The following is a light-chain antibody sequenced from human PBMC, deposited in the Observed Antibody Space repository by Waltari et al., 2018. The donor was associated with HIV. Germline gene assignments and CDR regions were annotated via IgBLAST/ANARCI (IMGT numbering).Light chain of an antibody. CDR2: GAS. J-gene: IGKJ2*01. Sequence: DIVMTQSPAILSVSPGESVTLSCRASQSVHTSLAWYQQKPGQAPRLLIYGASTRATGIPARCSGSGSGTEFTLTISSLQSEDSAVYHCQQYDDWPPFTFGQGTKLEIK. V-gene: IGKV3-15*01. CDR3: QQYDDWPPFT. CDR1: QSVHTS.